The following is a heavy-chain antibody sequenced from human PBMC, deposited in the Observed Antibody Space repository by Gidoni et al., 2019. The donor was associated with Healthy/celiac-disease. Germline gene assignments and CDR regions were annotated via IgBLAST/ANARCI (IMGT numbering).Heavy chain of an antibody. CDR2: INHSGST. CDR3: ARGGDIAAAHSNGMDV. D-gene: IGHD6-13*01. J-gene: IGHJ6*02. V-gene: IGHV4-34*01. CDR1: VWSFSGSY. Sequence: QVQLQHWGAGLLKPSETLSLTSAVYVWSFSGSYWSWIRQPPGKGLEWIGEINHSGSTNYNPSLKSRVTISVDTSKKQFSLKLSYVTGADTDVYYCARGGDIAAAHSNGMDVWGQGTTVTVSS.